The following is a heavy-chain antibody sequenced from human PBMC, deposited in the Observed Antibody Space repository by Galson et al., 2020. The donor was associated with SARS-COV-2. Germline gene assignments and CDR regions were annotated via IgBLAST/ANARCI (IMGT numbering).Heavy chain of an antibody. CDR2: LAPEDGET. J-gene: IGHJ4*02. CDR1: GYTLTELS. D-gene: IGHD3-3*01. Sequence: ASVKVSCKVSGYTLTELSMHWVRQAPGKGLEWMGGLAPEDGETIYAQKFQGRVTMTEDTSTDTAYMELSSLRSEDTAVYYCATDFAIFGVVILHYWGQGTLGTVAS. V-gene: IGHV1-24*01. CDR3: ATDFAIFGVVILHY.